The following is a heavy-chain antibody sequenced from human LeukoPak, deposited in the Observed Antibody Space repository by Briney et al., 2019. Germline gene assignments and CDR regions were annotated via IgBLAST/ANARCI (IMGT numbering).Heavy chain of an antibody. CDR1: GVPITDYY. CDR3: ARELPSTGNWFDP. CDR2: MYYSGDS. D-gene: IGHD1-14*01. Sequence: SETLSLTCNISGVPITDYYWSWIRLAPRRGLEWIGYMYYSGDSNSNPSLEGRVTMSADTSTNQFSLRLTSVTAADTAIYYCARELPSTGNWFDPRGQGILVTVSS. V-gene: IGHV4-59*01. J-gene: IGHJ5*02.